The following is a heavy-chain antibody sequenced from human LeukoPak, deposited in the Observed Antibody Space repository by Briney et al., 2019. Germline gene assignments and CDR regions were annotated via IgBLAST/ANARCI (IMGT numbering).Heavy chain of an antibody. CDR2: ISYDGSNK. D-gene: IGHD1-26*01. Sequence: PGRSLRLSCAASGFTFSSYAMHWVRQAPGKGLEWVAVISYDGSNKYYADSVKGRFTISRDNSQNTLYLQMNSLRTEDTAVYYCARSLGTGIVGAIRYYGMDVWGQGTTVTVSS. CDR1: GFTFSSYA. CDR3: ARSLGTGIVGAIRYYGMDV. V-gene: IGHV3-30-3*01. J-gene: IGHJ6*02.